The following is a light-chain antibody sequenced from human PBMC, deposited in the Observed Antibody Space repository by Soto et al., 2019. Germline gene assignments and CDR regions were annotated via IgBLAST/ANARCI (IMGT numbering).Light chain of an antibody. CDR2: GNT. Sequence: QSVLTQPPSVSGAPGQRVTISCTGSRSNIGAGYDVHWYQQRPGTAPKLLIFGNTNRPSGVPDRFSGSKSGTSASLAITGLQAEDEGDYYCQSYDSTLSARYVFGTGTKVT. CDR3: QSYDSTLSARYV. V-gene: IGLV1-40*01. J-gene: IGLJ1*01. CDR1: RSNIGAGYD.